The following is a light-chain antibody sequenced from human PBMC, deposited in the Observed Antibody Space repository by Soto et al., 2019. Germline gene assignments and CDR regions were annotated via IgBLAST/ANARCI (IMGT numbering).Light chain of an antibody. V-gene: IGKV3-15*01. Sequence: EIVMTQSPATLSVSPGERVTLSCRASQGIKDYLAWFQQKPGQAPRLLIYGASTRATAIPARSSGSGSGTEFTLSISSLQSEDFAVYYCQQYNTWPRTFGQGTKVDIK. CDR3: QQYNTWPRT. CDR2: GAS. CDR1: QGIKDY. J-gene: IGKJ1*01.